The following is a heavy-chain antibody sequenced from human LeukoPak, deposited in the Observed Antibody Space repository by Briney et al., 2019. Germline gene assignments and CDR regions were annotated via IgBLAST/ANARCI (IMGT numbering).Heavy chain of an antibody. CDR2: IIPIFGTA. D-gene: IGHD1-26*01. CDR1: GGTFSSYA. V-gene: IGHV1-69*06. Sequence: SVTVSCKASGGTFSSYAISWVRQAPGQGLEWMGGIIPIFGTANYAQKFQGRVTITADKSTSTAYMELSSLRSEDTAVYYCARVSSGSYYFDYWGQGTLVTVSS. J-gene: IGHJ4*02. CDR3: ARVSSGSYYFDY.